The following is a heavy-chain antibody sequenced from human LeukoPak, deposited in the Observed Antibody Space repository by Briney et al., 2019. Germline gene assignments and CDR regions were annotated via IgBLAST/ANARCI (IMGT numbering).Heavy chain of an antibody. CDR3: ARGGGAFCGGDCHRNFDY. CDR2: IYSGGTT. V-gene: IGHV3-53*01. CDR1: GFTVSSNY. D-gene: IGHD2-21*02. J-gene: IGHJ4*02. Sequence: PGGSLRLSCAASGFTVSSNYMSWVRQAPGKGLEWVSVIYSGGTTYYADSVKGRFTISRDSSQNTLYLQMNSLRVDDTAVYYCARGGGAFCGGDCHRNFDYWGQGTLVTVSS.